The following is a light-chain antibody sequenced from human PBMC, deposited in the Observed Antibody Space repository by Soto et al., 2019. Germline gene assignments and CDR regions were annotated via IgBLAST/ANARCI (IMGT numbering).Light chain of an antibody. CDR2: TSA. Sequence: DIQMTQSPSSLSVFVGDRVNITCRASQDIGTYLHWFQEKPGRAPTLLISTSATLQSAVPSRLRGSGSGADFTLTITSLQPEDFATYVCLQPFGPPLTFGGGTRVQ. J-gene: IGKJ4*01. CDR1: QDIGTY. CDR3: LQPFGPPLT. V-gene: IGKV1-39*01.